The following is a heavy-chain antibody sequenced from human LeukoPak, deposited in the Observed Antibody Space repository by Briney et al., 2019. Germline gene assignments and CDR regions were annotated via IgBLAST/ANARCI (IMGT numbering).Heavy chain of an antibody. CDR1: GFTFSNYN. V-gene: IGHV3-48*01. CDR3: AKDPHSSGWYYFDY. D-gene: IGHD6-19*01. J-gene: IGHJ4*02. Sequence: GGSLRLSCAASGFTFSNYNMNWVRQAPGKGLEGVSYISSSSSTIYYADSVKGRFTISRDNSKNTLYLQMNSLRAEDTAVYHCAKDPHSSGWYYFDYWGQGTLVTVSS. CDR2: ISSSSSTI.